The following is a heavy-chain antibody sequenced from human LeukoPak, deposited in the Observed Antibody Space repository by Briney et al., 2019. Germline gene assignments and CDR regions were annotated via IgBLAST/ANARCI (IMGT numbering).Heavy chain of an antibody. Sequence: SVKVSCKTSGGTFSSYAITWVRQAPGQGLEWMGAIIPIFGTANYAQKFQGRVTITADESTSTAYMELSSLRSEDTAVYYCAISSWIQLSTAVFDYWGQGTLVTVSS. J-gene: IGHJ4*02. CDR2: IIPIFGTA. CDR3: AISSWIQLSTAVFDY. V-gene: IGHV1-69*13. CDR1: GGTFSSYA. D-gene: IGHD5-18*01.